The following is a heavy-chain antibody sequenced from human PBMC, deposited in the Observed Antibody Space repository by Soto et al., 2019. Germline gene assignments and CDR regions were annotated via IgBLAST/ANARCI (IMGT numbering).Heavy chain of an antibody. Sequence: QVQLVQSGAEVKKPGSSVKVSCKASGYTFTSYAMHWVRQAPGQRLEWMGWINAGNGNTKYSQKFQGRVTITRDTSASTAYMELSSLRSEDTAVYYCARDLGPYGMDVWGQGTTVTVSS. J-gene: IGHJ6*02. CDR2: INAGNGNT. CDR3: ARDLGPYGMDV. V-gene: IGHV1-3*01. CDR1: GYTFTSYA.